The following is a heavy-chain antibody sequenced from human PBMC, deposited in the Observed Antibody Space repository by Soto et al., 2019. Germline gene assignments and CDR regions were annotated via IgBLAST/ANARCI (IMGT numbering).Heavy chain of an antibody. D-gene: IGHD3-9*01. CDR1: GFTFSSYA. Sequence: QVQLVESGGGVVQPGRSLRLSCAASGFTFSSYAMHWVRQAPGKGLEGVAVISYDGSNKYYADSGKGRFTISRYNSKNTLYLQMNSLRAEDTAVYYCARDRVRYFDAPPNDYYGMDVWGQGTTVTVSS. CDR3: ARDRVRYFDAPPNDYYGMDV. V-gene: IGHV3-30-3*01. J-gene: IGHJ6*02. CDR2: ISYDGSNK.